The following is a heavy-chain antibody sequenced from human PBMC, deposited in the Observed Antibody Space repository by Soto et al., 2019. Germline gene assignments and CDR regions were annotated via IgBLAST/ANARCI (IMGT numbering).Heavy chain of an antibody. Sequence: GGSLRLSCAASGFTFSSYGMHWVRQAPGKGLEWVAVISYDGSNKYYADSVKGRFTISRDNSKNTLYLQMNSLRAEDTAVYYCAKDTVVPAAMGYYMDVWGKGTTVTVSS. J-gene: IGHJ6*03. CDR2: ISYDGSNK. D-gene: IGHD2-2*01. CDR3: AKDTVVPAAMGYYMDV. CDR1: GFTFSSYG. V-gene: IGHV3-30*18.